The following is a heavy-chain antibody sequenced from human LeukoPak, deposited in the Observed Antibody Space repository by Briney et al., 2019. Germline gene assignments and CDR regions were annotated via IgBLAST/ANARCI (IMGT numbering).Heavy chain of an antibody. D-gene: IGHD3-10*01. Sequence: ASVKVSCKASGYTFTSYYMHWVRQAPGQGLEWMGIINPSGGSTSYAQKFQGRVTMTRDTSTSTVYMELSSLRSEDTAVYYCARNGYYGSGSYYTPYYYYMDVWGKGTTVTVSS. J-gene: IGHJ6*03. V-gene: IGHV1-46*01. CDR1: GYTFTSYY. CDR3: ARNGYYGSGSYYTPYYYYMDV. CDR2: INPSGGST.